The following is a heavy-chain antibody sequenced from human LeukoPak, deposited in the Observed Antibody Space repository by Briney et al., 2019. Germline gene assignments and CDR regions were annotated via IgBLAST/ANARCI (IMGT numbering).Heavy chain of an antibody. V-gene: IGHV3-30*03. Sequence: GSLRLSCAASGFTFSNAWMSWVRQAPGKGLEWVAVISYDGSNKYYADSVKGRFTISRDNSKNTLYLQMNSLRAEDTAVYYCARESNSSSGYYYYYYMDVWGKGTTVTVSS. J-gene: IGHJ6*03. D-gene: IGHD6-13*01. CDR2: ISYDGSNK. CDR1: GFTFSNAW. CDR3: ARESNSSSGYYYYYYMDV.